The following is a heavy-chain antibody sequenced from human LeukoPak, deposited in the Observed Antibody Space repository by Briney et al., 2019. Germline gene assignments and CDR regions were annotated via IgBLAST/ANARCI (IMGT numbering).Heavy chain of an antibody. V-gene: IGHV4-38-2*02. J-gene: IGHJ4*02. CDR2: IYHSGST. D-gene: IGHD6-13*01. CDR1: GYSISSGYY. Sequence: SETLSLTCTVSGYSISSGYYRGWIRQPPGKGLEWIGSIYHSGSTNYNPPLRSRVAISVDKSKNQFSLKLSFVNAADTAVYYCARDRSAAPADYWGQGTLVTVSS. CDR3: ARDRSAAPADY.